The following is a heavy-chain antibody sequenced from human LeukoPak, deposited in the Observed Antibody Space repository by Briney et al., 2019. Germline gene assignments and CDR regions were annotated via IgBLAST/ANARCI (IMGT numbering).Heavy chain of an antibody. Sequence: SETLSLTCAVYGGSFSGYYWSWIRQPPGKGLEWIGEINHSGSTNYNPSLKSRVTISVDTSKNQFPLKLSSVTAADTAVYYCAREIVPAATTAGWFDPWGQGTLVTVSS. J-gene: IGHJ5*02. CDR3: AREIVPAATTAGWFDP. V-gene: IGHV4-34*01. CDR2: INHSGST. D-gene: IGHD2-2*01. CDR1: GGSFSGYY.